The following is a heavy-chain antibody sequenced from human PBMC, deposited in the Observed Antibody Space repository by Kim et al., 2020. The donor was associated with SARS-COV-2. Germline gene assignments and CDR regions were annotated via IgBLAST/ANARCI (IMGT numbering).Heavy chain of an antibody. D-gene: IGHD6-19*01. J-gene: IGHJ4*02. Sequence: GESLKISCKGSGYLFTDYWIGWVRQMPGKGLEWMGIIYPGDSDTRYSPSFQGQVTISADRSISTAYLRWSSLRASDTAMYYCARHVSSGLQTPIDYWGQGTLVSVSS. V-gene: IGHV5-51*01. CDR1: GYLFTDYW. CDR3: ARHVSSGLQTPIDY. CDR2: IYPGDSDT.